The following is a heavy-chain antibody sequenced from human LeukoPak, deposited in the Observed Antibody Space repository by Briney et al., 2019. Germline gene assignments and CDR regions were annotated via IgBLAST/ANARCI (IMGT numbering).Heavy chain of an antibody. CDR3: ARVGADQLPPYYYYGMDV. V-gene: IGHV6-1*01. CDR2: TYYRSKWYN. D-gene: IGHD2-2*01. Sequence: SQTLSLTCAISGDSVSSNSAAWNWIRHSPSRGLEWLGRTYYRSKWYNDYAVSVKSRITINPDTSKNQFSLQLNSVTPEDTAVYYCARVGADQLPPYYYYGMDVWGQGTTVTVSS. CDR1: GDSVSSNSAA. J-gene: IGHJ6*02.